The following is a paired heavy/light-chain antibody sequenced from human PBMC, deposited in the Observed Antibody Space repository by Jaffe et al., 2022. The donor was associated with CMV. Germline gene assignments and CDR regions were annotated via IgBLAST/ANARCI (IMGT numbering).Light chain of an antibody. CDR3: QAWDTDAALVL. Sequence: SFDLSQPPSLSVSPGQTASITCSGDNLGNKYVCWYQQKPGQSPVLVIYHDGKRPLGIPERFSGSNSGNTATLTISGTQTMDEADYYCQAWDTDAALVLFGGGTQLTVL. J-gene: IGLJ2*01. V-gene: IGLV3-1*01. CDR2: HDG. CDR1: NLGNKY.
Heavy chain of an antibody. V-gene: IGHV3-74*02. J-gene: IGHJ6*02. CDR2: IASDGSRT. D-gene: IGHD2-2*01. CDR1: GFIFRDSW. Sequence: EVQLVESGGGLVQPGGSLRLSCAASGFIFRDSWMHWVRQAPGKGLVWVSSIASDGSRTLYADSVKGRLTISRENAKNTLYLQLNSLSAEDTAVYYCANTGPDPSNQYQYYGMEVWGQGTPVTVPS. CDR3: ANTGPDPSNQYQYYGMEV.